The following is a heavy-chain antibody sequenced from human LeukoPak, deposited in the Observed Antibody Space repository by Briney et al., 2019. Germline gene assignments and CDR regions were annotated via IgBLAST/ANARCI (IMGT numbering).Heavy chain of an antibody. J-gene: IGHJ1*01. D-gene: IGHD6-19*01. Sequence: GRSLRLSCAASGVTFSSYAMHWVRQAPGKGLEWVAVISYDGSNKYYADSVKGRFTISRDNSKNTLYLQMNSLRAEDTAVYYCARDLEGYSSGWTHFQHWGQGTLVTVSS. CDR1: GVTFSSYA. V-gene: IGHV3-30*04. CDR2: ISYDGSNK. CDR3: ARDLEGYSSGWTHFQH.